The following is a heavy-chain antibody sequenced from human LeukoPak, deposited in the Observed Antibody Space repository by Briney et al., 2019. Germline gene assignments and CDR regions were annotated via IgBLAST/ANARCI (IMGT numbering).Heavy chain of an antibody. CDR1: GFTFSSYA. D-gene: IGHD2-15*01. CDR2: ISGSGGST. CDR3: AKIRGGSWNAFDI. Sequence: GGSLRLFCAASGFTFSSYAMSWVRQAPGKGLEWVSAISGSGGSTYYADSVKGRFTISRDNSKNTLYLQMNSLRAEDTAVYYCAKIRGGSWNAFDIWGQGTMVTVSS. V-gene: IGHV3-23*01. J-gene: IGHJ3*02.